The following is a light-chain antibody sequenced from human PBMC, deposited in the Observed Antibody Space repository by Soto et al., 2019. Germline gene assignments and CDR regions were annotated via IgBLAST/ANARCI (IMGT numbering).Light chain of an antibody. Sequence: EIVMTQSPDTLSVSPGERATLSCRASQRISNNLAWYRQKPGQAPSLLIYGASTRATGIPARFSGSGFGTEFTLTISSLQSEDFAVYDCQQYNNWPLTFGGGTKVEIK. J-gene: IGKJ4*01. V-gene: IGKV3-15*01. CDR3: QQYNNWPLT. CDR2: GAS. CDR1: QRISNN.